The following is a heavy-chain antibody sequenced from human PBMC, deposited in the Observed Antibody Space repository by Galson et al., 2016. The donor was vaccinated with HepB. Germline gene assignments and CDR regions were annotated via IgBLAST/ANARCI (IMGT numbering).Heavy chain of an antibody. CDR2: IIPVSRTP. Sequence: SVKVSCKASGGTFSNFRIDWVRQAPGQGLEWMGGIIPVSRTPNYAQKFQVRVTITADESTGSSYMELSGLKPEDTAVYYCARGGPSNQALFFPEPFRSWGPGTLVTVSS. V-gene: IGHV1-69*13. D-gene: IGHD1-14*01. CDR1: GGTFSNFR. J-gene: IGHJ4*02. CDR3: ARGGPSNQALFFPEPFRS.